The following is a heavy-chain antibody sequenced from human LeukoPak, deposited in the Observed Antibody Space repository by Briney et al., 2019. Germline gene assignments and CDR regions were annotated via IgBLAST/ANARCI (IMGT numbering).Heavy chain of an antibody. J-gene: IGHJ4*02. D-gene: IGHD3-10*01. CDR1: GFTFSRYW. Sequence: PGGPLRLSCAASGFTFSRYWMHWVRQAPGKGLEWVSYISSSGSTKYYADSVKGRFTISRDNARNSLYLQMNSLRAEDTAVYYCARDLGVSGNYWGQGTLVTVSS. CDR3: ARDLGVSGNY. V-gene: IGHV3-48*01. CDR2: ISSSGSTK.